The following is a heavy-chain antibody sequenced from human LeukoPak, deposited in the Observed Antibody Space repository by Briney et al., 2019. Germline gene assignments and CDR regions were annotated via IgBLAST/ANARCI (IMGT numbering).Heavy chain of an antibody. CDR3: AREVGTPQAFDI. V-gene: IGHV3-48*01. Sequence: GSLRLSCAASRFTFSNYGVNWVRQAPGKGLGWVSYINSRSSTIYYADSVRGRFTISRDNAKNSLYLQMNSLKAEDTAIYYCAREVGTPQAFDIWGQGTMVTVSS. CDR1: RFTFSNYG. CDR2: INSRSSTI. J-gene: IGHJ3*02. D-gene: IGHD1-26*01.